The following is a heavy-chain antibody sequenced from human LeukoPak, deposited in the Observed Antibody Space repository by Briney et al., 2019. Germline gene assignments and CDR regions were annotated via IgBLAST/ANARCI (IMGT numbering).Heavy chain of an antibody. Sequence: ASVKVSCKASGYTFTSYYMHWVRQAPGQGLEWMGIINPSGGSKSYAQKFQGRVTMTRDTSTSTVYMELSSLRSEDTAVYYCARSGYSSGWYPDFDYWGQGTLVTVSS. CDR3: ARSGYSSGWYPDFDY. J-gene: IGHJ4*02. D-gene: IGHD6-19*01. CDR2: INPSGGSK. V-gene: IGHV1-46*01. CDR1: GYTFTSYY.